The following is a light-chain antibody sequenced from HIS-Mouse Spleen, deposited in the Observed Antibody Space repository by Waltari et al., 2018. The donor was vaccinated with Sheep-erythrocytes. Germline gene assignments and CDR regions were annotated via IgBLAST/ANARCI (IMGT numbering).Light chain of an antibody. CDR3: CSYAGSYNHV. CDR2: DVS. Sequence: QSALTQPRSVSGSPGQSVTISCTGTSSDVGGYYYVSWYPQHPGKAPKLRIYDVSKRPSGVPDRFSGSKSGNTASLTISGLQAEDEADYYCCSYAGSYNHVFATGTKVTVL. CDR1: SSDVGGYYY. V-gene: IGLV2-11*01. J-gene: IGLJ1*01.